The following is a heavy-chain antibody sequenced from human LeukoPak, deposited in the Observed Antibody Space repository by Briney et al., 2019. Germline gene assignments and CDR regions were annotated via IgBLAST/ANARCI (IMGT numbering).Heavy chain of an antibody. D-gene: IGHD3-22*01. J-gene: IGHJ5*02. CDR3: AREMLDSHWFDP. Sequence: SETLSLTCTVSGGSIISGGYYWSWIRQPPGKGLEWIGYIYHTGLTYYNPSLKSRVTISVDRSKNQFSLELTSLTAADTAVYYCAREMLDSHWFDPWGQGTLVTVSS. CDR1: GGSIISGGYY. CDR2: IYHTGLT. V-gene: IGHV4-30-2*01.